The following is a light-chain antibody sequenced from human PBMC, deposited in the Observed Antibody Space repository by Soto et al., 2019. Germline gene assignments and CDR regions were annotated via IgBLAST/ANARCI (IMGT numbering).Light chain of an antibody. CDR2: EVN. CDR1: SSDVGGYNY. CDR3: SSYTSTTTLV. J-gene: IGLJ3*02. V-gene: IGLV2-14*01. Sequence: QSVLTQPASVSGSPGQSITISCTGTSSDVGGYNYVSWYQLHPGKAPKLMIYEVNNRPSGVSSRFSGSKSGNTASLTISGLLADDEADYYCSSYTSTTTLVFGGGTKVTVL.